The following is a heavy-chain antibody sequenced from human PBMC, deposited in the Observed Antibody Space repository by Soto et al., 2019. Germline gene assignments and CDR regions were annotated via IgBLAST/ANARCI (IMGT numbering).Heavy chain of an antibody. Sequence: QVQLVESGGGVVQPGRSLRLSCAASGFTFRIYAMHWVRQAPGKGLECVAVISYDGSNKFYRDSVKGRFTISRDKSKNALYLQINSLRYEDPAVYYCARGDREDIAVVIGARPGEYGVDVWGQGTTVTVSS. CDR1: GFTFRIYA. CDR3: ARGDREDIAVVIGARPGEYGVDV. V-gene: IGHV3-30-3*01. CDR2: ISYDGSNK. J-gene: IGHJ6*02. D-gene: IGHD2-15*01.